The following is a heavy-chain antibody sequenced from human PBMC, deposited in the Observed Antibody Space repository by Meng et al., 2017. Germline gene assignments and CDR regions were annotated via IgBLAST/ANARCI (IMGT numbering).Heavy chain of an antibody. CDR1: GGSFSGYS. Sequence: QVTLQEWGAGLLKPSEPLSLTCAVYGGSFSGYSWSWIRQPPGKGLEWIGEINHSGSTNYNPSLKSRVTISVDTSKNQFSLKLSSVTAADTAVYYCASSGYSYGYRIDYWGQGTLVTVSS. J-gene: IGHJ4*02. D-gene: IGHD5-18*01. CDR2: INHSGST. CDR3: ASSGYSYGYRIDY. V-gene: IGHV4-34*01.